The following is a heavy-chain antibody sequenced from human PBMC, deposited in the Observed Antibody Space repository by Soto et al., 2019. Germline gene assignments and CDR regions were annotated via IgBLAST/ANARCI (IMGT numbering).Heavy chain of an antibody. CDR1: GFTFSDYY. D-gene: IGHD3-10*01. CDR2: ISSSGSTI. V-gene: IGHV3-11*01. CDR3: ARARGSGSYIGWFDP. J-gene: IGHJ5*02. Sequence: GGSLILSCAASGFTFSDYYMSWIRQAPGKGLEWVSYISSSGSTIYYADSVKGRFTISRDNAKNSLYLQMNSLRAEDTAVYYCARARGSGSYIGWFDPWGQGTLVTVSS.